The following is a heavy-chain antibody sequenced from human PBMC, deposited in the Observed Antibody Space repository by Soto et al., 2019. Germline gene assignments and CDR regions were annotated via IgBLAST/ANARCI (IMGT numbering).Heavy chain of an antibody. CDR2: IYYSGST. Sequence: SETLSLTCTVSGGSISNSSYYWCWIRQPPGKGLEVIGRIYYSGSTYYNPSLKSRVTISLDTSKNEFSLKLSSVTAAERAVYYCARSDQDRGVGAFDIWGQGTMVTVSS. CDR1: GGSISNSSYY. CDR3: ARSDQDRGVGAFDI. J-gene: IGHJ3*02. V-gene: IGHV4-39*01. D-gene: IGHD3-10*01.